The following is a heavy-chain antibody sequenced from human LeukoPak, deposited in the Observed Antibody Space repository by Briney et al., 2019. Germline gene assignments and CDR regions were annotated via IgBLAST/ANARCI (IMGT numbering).Heavy chain of an antibody. CDR3: ARDFGGYSGHVFDY. CDR2: ISSSSSYI. CDR1: GFTFSSNS. D-gene: IGHD5-12*01. J-gene: IGHJ4*02. Sequence: GGSLRFSCAASGFTFSSNSMNCVRQAPGKGLEWVSSISSSSSYIYYADSVKGRFTISRDNAKNSLYLQMNSLRAEDTAVYYCARDFGGYSGHVFDYWGQGTLVTASS. V-gene: IGHV3-21*01.